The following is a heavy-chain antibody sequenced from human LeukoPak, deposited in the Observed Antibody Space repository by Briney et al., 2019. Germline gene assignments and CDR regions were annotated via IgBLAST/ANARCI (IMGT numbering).Heavy chain of an antibody. CDR3: AGHHPRNTVDF. V-gene: IGHV4-59*08. CDR2: ISDIGSI. D-gene: IGHD2/OR15-2a*01. J-gene: IGHJ4*02. Sequence: PSETLSLTCTVSGGSISSYYWSWIRQPPGKGLEWIAYISDIGSINYNPSLKSRVTISLDTSKIQFSLELSSVTAADTAVYYCAGHHPRNTVDFWGQGTLVTVSS. CDR1: GGSISSYY.